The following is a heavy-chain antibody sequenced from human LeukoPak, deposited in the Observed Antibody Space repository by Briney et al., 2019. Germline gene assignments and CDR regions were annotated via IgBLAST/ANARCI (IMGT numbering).Heavy chain of an antibody. D-gene: IGHD3-22*01. Sequence: ASVKVSCKASGYTFTSYDINWVRQATGQGLEWMGWMNPNSGNTGYAQKFQGRVTMTRNTSISTAYMELSSLRSEDTAVYYCARTSRLDYDSSGLRAFDIWGQGTMVTVSS. V-gene: IGHV1-8*01. CDR3: ARTSRLDYDSSGLRAFDI. CDR1: GYTFTSYD. CDR2: MNPNSGNT. J-gene: IGHJ3*02.